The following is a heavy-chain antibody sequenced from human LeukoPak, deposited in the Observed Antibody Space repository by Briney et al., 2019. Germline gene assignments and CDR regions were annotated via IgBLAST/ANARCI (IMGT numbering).Heavy chain of an antibody. CDR3: ARDRRDYYDSSGIFDP. Sequence: GTSVKVSCKASGYTFTGYYMHWVRQAPGQGLEWMGWINPNSGGTNYAQKFQGRVTMTRDTSISTAYMELSRLRSDDTAVYYCARDRRDYYDSSGIFDPWGQGTLVTVSS. CDR1: GYTFTGYY. J-gene: IGHJ5*02. CDR2: INPNSGGT. V-gene: IGHV1-2*02. D-gene: IGHD3-22*01.